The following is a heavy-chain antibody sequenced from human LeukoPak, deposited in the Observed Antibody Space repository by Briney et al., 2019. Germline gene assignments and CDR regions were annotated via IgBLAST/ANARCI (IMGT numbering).Heavy chain of an antibody. V-gene: IGHV3-33*01. CDR1: GFTFSSYG. Sequence: GGSLRLSCAASGFTFSSYGMHWLRQGPGKGLEWVAVIWYDGSKRFYADSVQGRFTISRDDSKNTLYLQMNSLRVEDAAVYYCARVGRMTTVTSYYYYMDVWGKGTTVTVSS. CDR3: ARVGRMTTVTSYYYYMDV. CDR2: IWYDGSKR. D-gene: IGHD4-11*01. J-gene: IGHJ6*03.